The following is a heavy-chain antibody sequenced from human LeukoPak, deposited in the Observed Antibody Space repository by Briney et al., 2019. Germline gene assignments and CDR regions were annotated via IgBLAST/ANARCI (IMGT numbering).Heavy chain of an antibody. CDR1: GGSISSSSYY. Sequence: SETLSLTCTVSGGSISSSSYYWGWIRQPPGKGGEWIVSIYYSGSTYYNPSLKSRVPISVDTSKNQFSLKLSSVTAADTAVYYCARHDYGDSDWFDPWGQGTLVTVSS. CDR2: IYYSGST. V-gene: IGHV4-39*01. CDR3: ARHDYGDSDWFDP. J-gene: IGHJ5*02. D-gene: IGHD4-17*01.